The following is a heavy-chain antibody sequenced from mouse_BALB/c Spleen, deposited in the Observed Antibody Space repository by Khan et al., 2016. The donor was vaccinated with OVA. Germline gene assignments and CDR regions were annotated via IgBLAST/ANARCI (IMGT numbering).Heavy chain of an antibody. D-gene: IGHD2-5*01. J-gene: IGHJ2*01. V-gene: IGHV1-7*01. CDR1: GYNFTTYW. CDR2: INPTSGYT. CDR3: TRDRSNK. Sequence: VQLQESGAELAKPGASVKMSCKASGYNFTTYWMHWVKQRPGQGLEWIGYINPTSGYTDYNDKFKDRATLSADKSSSTAYMQLNSLTSEDSAVYYCTRDRSNKWGQGTTLTVSS.